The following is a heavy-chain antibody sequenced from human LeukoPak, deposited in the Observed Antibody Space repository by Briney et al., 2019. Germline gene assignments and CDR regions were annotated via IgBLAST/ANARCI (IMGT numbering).Heavy chain of an antibody. V-gene: IGHV3-9*01. CDR1: GFAFYDYA. J-gene: IGHJ1*01. Sequence: GMSLRLSCAASGFAFYDYALHWVRQAPGKGLEWVSGVSWNSVTTGYGESVKGRFTISRDNAKNSLFLQMDSLRPEDTGFYYCAKDRAQGVPFRVIDHWGQGTLVTVTS. CDR3: AKDRAQGVPFRVIDH. D-gene: IGHD2-21*01. CDR2: VSWNSVTT.